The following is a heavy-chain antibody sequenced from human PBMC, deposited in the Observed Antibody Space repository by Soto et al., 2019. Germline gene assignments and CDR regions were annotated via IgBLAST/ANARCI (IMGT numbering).Heavy chain of an antibody. CDR3: ARLWDIVVVNGMDV. Sequence: ASVNVSCKASGYTFTSYGISWVRQAPGQGLEWMGWISAYNGNTNYAQKLQGRVTMTTDTSTSTAYMELRSLRSDDTAVYYCARLWDIVVVNGMDVWGQGTTVTVSS. D-gene: IGHD2-15*01. CDR2: ISAYNGNT. V-gene: IGHV1-18*01. CDR1: GYTFTSYG. J-gene: IGHJ6*02.